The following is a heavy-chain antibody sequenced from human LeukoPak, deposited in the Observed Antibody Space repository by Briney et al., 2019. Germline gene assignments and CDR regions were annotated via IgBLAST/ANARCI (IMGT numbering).Heavy chain of an antibody. CDR2: IFYSGST. V-gene: IGHV4-39*07. J-gene: IGHJ5*02. D-gene: IGHD3-3*01. CDR3: ARELLGRLKIDFWSGYSHWFDP. CDR1: GGSISTSNYY. Sequence: PSETLSLTCTVSGGSISTSNYYWGWIRQPPGKGLEWIGNIFYSGSTYYSPSLRSRVTISLDTSRNQFSLKLNSVTAADTAVYYCARELLGRLKIDFWSGYSHWFDPWGQGTLVTVSS.